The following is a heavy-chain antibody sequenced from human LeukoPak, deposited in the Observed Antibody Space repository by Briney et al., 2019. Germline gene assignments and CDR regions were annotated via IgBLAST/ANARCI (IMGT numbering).Heavy chain of an antibody. CDR3: ARQLDYDRSGYSHLDY. Sequence: PSETLSLTCAVYAGSFSGYYWSWIRQPPGKGLEWIGEINHSGSTNYNPSLKSRVTISVDTSKNQFSLKLSSVTAADTAVYYCARQLDYDRSGYSHLDYWGQGTLVTVSS. CDR1: AGSFSGYY. J-gene: IGHJ4*02. CDR2: INHSGST. D-gene: IGHD3-22*01. V-gene: IGHV4-34*01.